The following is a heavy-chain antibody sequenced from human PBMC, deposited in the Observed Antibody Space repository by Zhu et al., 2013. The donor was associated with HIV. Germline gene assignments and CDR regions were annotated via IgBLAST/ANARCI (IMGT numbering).Heavy chain of an antibody. J-gene: IGHJ4*02. CDR2: INPHSGDT. CDR1: GYTFTAYY. D-gene: IGHD6-13*01. V-gene: IGHV1-2*02. Sequence: QVQLVQSGAEVKKPGASVKVSCKASGYTFTAYYIHWVRQAPGPGLEWMGYINPHSGDTNYAQNFQGRVTLARDTSISTAYMELSRLRSDDTALYFCARRISSTWKGVFDYWGQGTLVTVSS. CDR3: ARRISSTWKGVFDY.